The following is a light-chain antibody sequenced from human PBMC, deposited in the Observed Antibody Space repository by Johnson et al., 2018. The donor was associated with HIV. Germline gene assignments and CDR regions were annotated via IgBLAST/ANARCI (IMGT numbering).Light chain of an antibody. CDR2: ENN. CDR3: GTWDSSLSVYV. V-gene: IGLV1-51*02. J-gene: IGLJ1*01. Sequence: QSVLTQPPSVSAAPGQKVSISCSGRSSNIGDNYVSWYQQVPGTAPKLLIYENNRRPSGIPDRFSGSKSGTSATLAITGLQPGDEADYFCGTWDSSLSVYVFGTGTMVTVL. CDR1: SSNIGDNY.